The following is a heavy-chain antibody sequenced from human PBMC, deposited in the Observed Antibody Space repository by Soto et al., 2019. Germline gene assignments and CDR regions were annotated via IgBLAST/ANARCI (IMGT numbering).Heavy chain of an antibody. CDR2: ISAYNGNT. J-gene: IGHJ6*02. CDR1: SYTFTSYG. Sequence: QVQLVQSGAEVKKPGASVKVSCKASSYTFTSYGISWVRQAPGQGLEWMGWISAYNGNTNYAQKLQGRVTMTTDTSTSTAYMELRSLRSDDTAVYYCARDESGYSSGWYGTYYYYGMDVWGQGTTVTVSS. D-gene: IGHD6-19*01. V-gene: IGHV1-18*01. CDR3: ARDESGYSSGWYGTYYYYGMDV.